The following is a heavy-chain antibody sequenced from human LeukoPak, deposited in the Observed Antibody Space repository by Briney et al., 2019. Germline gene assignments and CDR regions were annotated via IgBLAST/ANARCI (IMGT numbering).Heavy chain of an antibody. V-gene: IGHV1-69*04. Sequence: GASVKVSCKASGGTFSSYAISWVRQAPGQGLEWMGRIIPILGIANYAQKFQGRVTITADKSTSTAYMELSSLRSEDTAVYYCARGSGIAVAGTDYYFDYWGQGTLVTVSS. CDR3: ARGSGIAVAGTDYYFDY. CDR2: IIPILGIA. J-gene: IGHJ4*02. D-gene: IGHD6-19*01. CDR1: GGTFSSYA.